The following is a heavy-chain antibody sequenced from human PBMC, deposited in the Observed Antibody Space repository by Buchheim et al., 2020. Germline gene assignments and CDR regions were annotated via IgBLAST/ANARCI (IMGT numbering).Heavy chain of an antibody. D-gene: IGHD6-19*01. V-gene: IGHV3-30*18. CDR3: AKDLIAAVAGTFGY. CDR1: GFTFSSYG. J-gene: IGHJ4*02. CDR2: ISYDGSNK. Sequence: QVQLVESGGGVVQPGRSLRLSCAASGFTFSSYGMHWVRQAPGKGLEWVAVISYDGSNKYYADSVKGRFIISRDNSKNTLYLQMNSLRAEDTAVYYCAKDLIAAVAGTFGYWGQGTL.